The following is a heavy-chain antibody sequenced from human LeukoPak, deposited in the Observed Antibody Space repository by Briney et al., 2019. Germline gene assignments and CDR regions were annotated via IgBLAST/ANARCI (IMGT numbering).Heavy chain of an antibody. J-gene: IGHJ4*02. CDR3: TTDIVVAPAAMYYFDY. D-gene: IGHD2-2*01. CDR2: IKSKTDGGTT. CDR1: GFTFSNAW. V-gene: IGHV3-15*01. Sequence: RPGGSLRLSCAASGFTFSNAWMSWVRQAPGKGLEWVGRIKSKTDGGTTDYAAPVKGRFTISRDDPTNTLYLQMNNLKTEDTAVYYCTTDIVVAPAAMYYFDYWGQGTLVTVSS.